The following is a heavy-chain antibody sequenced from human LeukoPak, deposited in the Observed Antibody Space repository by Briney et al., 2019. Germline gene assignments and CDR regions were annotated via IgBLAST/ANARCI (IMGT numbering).Heavy chain of an antibody. Sequence: SETLSLTCAVYGGSFSGYYWSWIRQPPGKGLEWIGEISHSGSANYNPSLKSRVTISVDTSKNQFSLKLSSVTAADTAVYYCARRTINYYDSSGEFDYWGQGTLVTVSS. D-gene: IGHD3-22*01. CDR2: ISHSGSA. CDR1: GGSFSGYY. V-gene: IGHV4-34*01. J-gene: IGHJ4*02. CDR3: ARRTINYYDSSGEFDY.